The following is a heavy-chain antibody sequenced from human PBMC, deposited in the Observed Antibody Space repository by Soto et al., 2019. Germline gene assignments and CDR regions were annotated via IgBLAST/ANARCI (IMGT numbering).Heavy chain of an antibody. J-gene: IGHJ4*02. Sequence: GGSLRLSCAASGFTFSSYGMHWVRQAPGKGLEWVAVISYDGSNKYYADSVKGRFTISRDNSKNTPYLQMNSLRAEDTAVYYCAKDIQRWLHVKLDLYWGQATRATDSA. V-gene: IGHV3-30*18. CDR2: ISYDGSNK. D-gene: IGHD6-6*01. CDR3: AKDIQRWLHVKLDLY. CDR1: GFTFSSYG.